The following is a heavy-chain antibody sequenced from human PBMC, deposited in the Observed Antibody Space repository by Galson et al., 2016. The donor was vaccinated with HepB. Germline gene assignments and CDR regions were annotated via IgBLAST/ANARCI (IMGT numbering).Heavy chain of an antibody. CDR2: TYYRSKWHN. CDR1: GDSVSSNSAA. J-gene: IGHJ6*02. CDR3: AREAPQVDRYYYGMDV. Sequence: CAISGDSVSSNSAAWNRIRQSPSRGLEWLGRTYYRSKWHNDYAESVKSRITLNPDTSNNQFSLHLNSVTPEDTAVYYCAREAPQVDRYYYGMDVWGQGTTVTVSS. V-gene: IGHV6-1*01. D-gene: IGHD4/OR15-4a*01.